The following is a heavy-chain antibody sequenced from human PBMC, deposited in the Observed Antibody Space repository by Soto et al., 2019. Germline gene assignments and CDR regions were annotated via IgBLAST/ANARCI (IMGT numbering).Heavy chain of an antibody. V-gene: IGHV3-74*03. Sequence: PGGSLRLSCAASGFNFRNFYMHWVRQAPGKGPVWVSRINPDGSATTYADSVKGRFTISRDNAKNTLFLQVNSLRVEDTAVYYCVRDMWGTGDSWGQGTLVTVSS. CDR1: GFNFRNFY. CDR2: INPDGSAT. J-gene: IGHJ4*02. CDR3: VRDMWGTGDS. D-gene: IGHD1-1*01.